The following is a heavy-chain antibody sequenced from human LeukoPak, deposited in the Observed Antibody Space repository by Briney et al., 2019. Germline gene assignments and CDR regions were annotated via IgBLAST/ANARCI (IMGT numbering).Heavy chain of an antibody. Sequence: ASVKDSCRISGYTLTNSDIYWVRQAPGKGREWIGSCDTDQSESIYAQKFQGRLTLTKEPSPDMAYLRLTSLGSEDTAMIFCATRLHYYDTDDSWGQGTLVTVSS. D-gene: IGHD3-22*01. V-gene: IGHV1-24*01. CDR3: ATRLHYYDTDDS. CDR2: CDTDQSES. CDR1: GYTLTNSD. J-gene: IGHJ4*02.